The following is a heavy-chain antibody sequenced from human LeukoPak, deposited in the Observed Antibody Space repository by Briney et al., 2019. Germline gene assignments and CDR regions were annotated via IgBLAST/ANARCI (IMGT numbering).Heavy chain of an antibody. V-gene: IGHV4-39*01. CDR2: IYYSGST. Sequence: PSETLSLTCTVSGGSISSSSSYWGWIRQPPGKGLEWIGSIYYSGSTYYNPSLKSRVTISVDTSKNQFSLKLSSVTAADTAVYYCARLFRGVVPAAGPPTVDGWFDPWGQGTLVTVSS. J-gene: IGHJ5*02. D-gene: IGHD2-2*01. CDR1: GGSISSSSSY. CDR3: ARLFRGVVPAAGPPTVDGWFDP.